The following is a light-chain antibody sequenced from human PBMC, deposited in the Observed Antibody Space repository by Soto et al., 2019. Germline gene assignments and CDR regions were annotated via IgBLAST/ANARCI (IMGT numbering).Light chain of an antibody. CDR1: QSVRTT. CDR2: GAS. J-gene: IGKJ1*01. CDR3: QQYTDWPTT. V-gene: IGKV3-15*01. Sequence: EIVLRQSPATLSVSPGQRATLSCRASQSVRTTVAWYHQRPGQAPRLLPLGASTRATGVPDRFSGGGSGTDFTLTVPSLQSEDFGIYYCQQYTDWPTTFGRGTKVEIK.